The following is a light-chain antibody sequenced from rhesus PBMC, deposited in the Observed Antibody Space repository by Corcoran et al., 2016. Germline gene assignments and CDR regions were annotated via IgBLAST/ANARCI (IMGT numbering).Light chain of an antibody. CDR3: QQYIDRPLT. Sequence: DIQMTQSPSSLSASVGDTVTIPCRASQGINTWLTWYQQKPGKAPKLLIYKASSLQSGVPSRFSGTGSGTDFILTISSLQSEDFATYYCQQYIDRPLTFGGGTKVELK. CDR2: KAS. V-gene: IGKV1-22*01. J-gene: IGKJ4*01. CDR1: QGINTW.